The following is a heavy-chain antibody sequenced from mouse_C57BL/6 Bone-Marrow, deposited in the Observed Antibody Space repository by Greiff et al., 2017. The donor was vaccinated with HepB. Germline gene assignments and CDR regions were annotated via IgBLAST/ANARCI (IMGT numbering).Heavy chain of an antibody. CDR2: INPSSGYT. V-gene: IGHV1-4*01. CDR3: ASPDPHYYGSSYWYFDV. J-gene: IGHJ1*03. D-gene: IGHD1-1*01. Sequence: VKLMESGAELARPGASVKMSCKASGYTFTSYTMHWVKQRPGQGLEWIGYINPSSGYTKYNQKFKDKATLTADKSSSTAYMQLSSLTSEDSAVYYCASPDPHYYGSSYWYFDVWGTGTTVTVSS. CDR1: GYTFTSYT.